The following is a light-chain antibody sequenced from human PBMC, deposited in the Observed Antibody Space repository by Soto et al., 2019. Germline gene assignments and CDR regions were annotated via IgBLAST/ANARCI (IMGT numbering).Light chain of an antibody. CDR2: EVT. V-gene: IGLV2-14*01. Sequence: QSALTQPASVSGSPGQSITISCTGTSSDVGSYNSVSWYQHHPAKAPKLMIYEVTNRPSGVSSRFSGSKSGNTASLTISGLQAEDEADYYCSSYTSSSTWVFGGGTKLTVL. J-gene: IGLJ3*02. CDR1: SSDVGSYNS. CDR3: SSYTSSSTWV.